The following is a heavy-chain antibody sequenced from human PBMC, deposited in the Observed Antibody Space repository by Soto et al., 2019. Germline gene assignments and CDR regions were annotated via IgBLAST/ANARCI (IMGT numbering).Heavy chain of an antibody. Sequence: GGSLRLSCAASGFTFSSYGMHWVRQAPGKGLEWVAVISYDGSNKYYADSVKGRFTISRDNSKNTLYLQMNSLRAEDTAVYYCAKGPVAPTYYFYMDVWGKGTTVTVSS. CDR2: ISYDGSNK. CDR1: GFTFSSYG. V-gene: IGHV3-30*18. D-gene: IGHD6-19*01. J-gene: IGHJ6*03. CDR3: AKGPVAPTYYFYMDV.